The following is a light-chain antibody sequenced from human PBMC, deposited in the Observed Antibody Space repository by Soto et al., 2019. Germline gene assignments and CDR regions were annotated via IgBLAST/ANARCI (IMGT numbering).Light chain of an antibody. V-gene: IGLV2-14*01. J-gene: IGLJ1*01. Sequence: QSVLTQPASVSGSPGQSITISCTGTSSDVGGYNYVSWYQQHPGKAPKLMIFEVSNRPSGVSTRFSGSKPGNTASLTISGLQAEDEADYYCSSYTSSSTRVFGTGAKLTVL. CDR3: SSYTSSSTRV. CDR1: SSDVGGYNY. CDR2: EVS.